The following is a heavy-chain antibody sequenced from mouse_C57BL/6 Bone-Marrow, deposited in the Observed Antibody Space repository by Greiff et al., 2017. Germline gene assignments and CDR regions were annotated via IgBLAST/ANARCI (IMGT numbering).Heavy chain of an antibody. CDR2: ISSGGSYT. D-gene: IGHD1-1*01. J-gene: IGHJ4*01. CDR1: GFTFSSYA. V-gene: IGHV5-9-4*01. CDR3: ARVQLPGYARDF. Sequence: EVKLMESGGGLVKPGGSLKLSCAASGFTFSSYAMSWVRQSPEKRLEWVAEISSGGSYTYYPDTVTGRYTIARDNAKNTLYLEMSSLRSEDTAMYYCARVQLPGYARDFWGQGTSVTVSS.